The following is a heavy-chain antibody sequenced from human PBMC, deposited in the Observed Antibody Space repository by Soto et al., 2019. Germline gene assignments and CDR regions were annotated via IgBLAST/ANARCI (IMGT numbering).Heavy chain of an antibody. CDR2: ISGSGGST. J-gene: IGHJ6*03. Sequence: EVQLLESGGGLVQPGGSLRLSCAASGLMFSSYDMSWVRQAPGKGLEWVSGISGSGGSTYYADSVKGRFTISRDNSKNPLYLQTNSLRAEDTAVYYCAKCHRFGELSRYYYYMDVWGKGTTVTVSS. CDR3: AKCHRFGELSRYYYYMDV. CDR1: GLMFSSYD. V-gene: IGHV3-23*01. D-gene: IGHD3-10*01.